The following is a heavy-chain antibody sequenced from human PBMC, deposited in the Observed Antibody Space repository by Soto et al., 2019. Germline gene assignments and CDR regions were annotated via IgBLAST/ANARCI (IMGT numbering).Heavy chain of an antibody. CDR1: GFTFSTYE. Sequence: VGSLRLSCAASGFTFSTYEMNWVRQAPGKGLEWVSYISGISGSTQYYADSVKGRFTISRDNAKNSLYLQMNSLRAEDTAVYYCVREAMLGKPYGMDVWGQGTTVTVSS. D-gene: IGHD3-10*02. J-gene: IGHJ6*02. V-gene: IGHV3-48*03. CDR2: ISGISGSTQ. CDR3: VREAMLGKPYGMDV.